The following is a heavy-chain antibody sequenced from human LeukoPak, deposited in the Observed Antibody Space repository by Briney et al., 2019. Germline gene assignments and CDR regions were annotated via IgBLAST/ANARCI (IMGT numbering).Heavy chain of an antibody. CDR1: GFTFSTYS. CDR3: AKDRLSTPIAPRFDP. Sequence: GGSLRLSCAVSGFTFSTYSMNWVRQAPGKGLEWVSYISSSSSTIYYADSVKGRFTISRDNAKNSLYLQMNSLRDEDTAVYYCAKDRLSTPIAPRFDPWGQGTQVTVSS. D-gene: IGHD2-21*02. CDR2: ISSSSSTI. J-gene: IGHJ5*02. V-gene: IGHV3-48*02.